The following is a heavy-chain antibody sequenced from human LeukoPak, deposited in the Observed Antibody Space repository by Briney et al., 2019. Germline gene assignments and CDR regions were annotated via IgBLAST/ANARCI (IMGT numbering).Heavy chain of an antibody. D-gene: IGHD1/OR15-1a*01. CDR3: ARQRVNKWNNLWSFDY. Sequence: SETLSLTCTVSGXSISSYYWSWIRQPPGKGLEWIGYIYYTGSTNYNPSLKSRVTISLDTSKNQFSLKLSSMTAADTAVYYCARQRVNKWNNLWSFDYWGQGTLVTVSS. V-gene: IGHV4-59*08. J-gene: IGHJ4*02. CDR1: GXSISSYY. CDR2: IYYTGST.